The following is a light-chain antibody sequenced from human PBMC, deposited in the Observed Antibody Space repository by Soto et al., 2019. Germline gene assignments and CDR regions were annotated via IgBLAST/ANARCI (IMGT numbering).Light chain of an antibody. CDR2: DAS. Sequence: EIVMTLSPATVSLSPGERATLSCRASQSVRSKLAWYQQKPGQAPRLLIYDASTRATGIPARFSGGGSGTEFTLTISGLQSEDFAVYYCQQYNNWPPIPFGQGTRLEIK. J-gene: IGKJ5*01. CDR1: QSVRSK. V-gene: IGKV3-15*01. CDR3: QQYNNWPPIP.